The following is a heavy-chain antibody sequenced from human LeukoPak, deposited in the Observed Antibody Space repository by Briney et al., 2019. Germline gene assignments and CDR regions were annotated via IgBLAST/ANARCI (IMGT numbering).Heavy chain of an antibody. CDR2: IYYIGST. J-gene: IGHJ1*01. Sequence: KPSQTLSLTCTVSGGSISTYYWSWIRQPPGQGLGWIGYIYYIGSTSYNPSLRSRVTISVDTSKNQFSLNLNSVTAADTAVYYCARALSGTYGLFQPWGQGTLVTVSS. D-gene: IGHD1-26*01. V-gene: IGHV4-59*01. CDR3: ARALSGTYGLFQP. CDR1: GGSISTYY.